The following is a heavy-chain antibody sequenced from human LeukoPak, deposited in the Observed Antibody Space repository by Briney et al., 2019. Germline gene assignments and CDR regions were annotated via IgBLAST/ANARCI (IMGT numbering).Heavy chain of an antibody. CDR3: ARAGAVRGVFGWFDP. CDR1: GGSISSSSYY. V-gene: IGHV4-39*01. J-gene: IGHJ5*02. CDR2: IYYSGST. Sequence: PSETLSLTCTVSGGSISSSSYYWGWIRQLPGKGLEWIGSIYYSGSTYYNPSLKSRVTISVDTSKNQFSLKLSSVTAADTAVYYCARAGAVRGVFGWFDPWGQGTLVTVSS. D-gene: IGHD3-10*01.